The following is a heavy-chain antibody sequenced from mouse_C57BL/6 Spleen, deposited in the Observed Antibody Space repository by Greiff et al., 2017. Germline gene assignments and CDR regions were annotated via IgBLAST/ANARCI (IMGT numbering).Heavy chain of an antibody. CDR3: ARSGDGYYLFAY. V-gene: IGHV1-18*01. CDR1: GYTFTDYN. J-gene: IGHJ3*01. Sequence: EVKLVESGPELVKPGASVKIPCKASGYTFTDYNMDWVKQSHGKSLEWIGDINPNNGGTIYNQKFKGKATLTVDKSSSTAYMELRSLTSEDTAVYYCARSGDGYYLFAYWGQGTLVTVSA. CDR2: INPNNGGT. D-gene: IGHD2-3*01.